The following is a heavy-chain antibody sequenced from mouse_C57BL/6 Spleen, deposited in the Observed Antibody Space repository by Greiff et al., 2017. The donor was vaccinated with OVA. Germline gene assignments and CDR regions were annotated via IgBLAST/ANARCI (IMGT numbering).Heavy chain of an antibody. V-gene: IGHV1-52*01. CDR3: ARGGDYGYWYFDV. Sequence: QVQLKQPGAELVRPGSSVKLSCKASGYTFTSYWMHWVKQRPIQGLEWIGNIDPSDSETHYNQKFKDKATLTVDKSSSTAYMQLSSLTSEDSAVYYCARGGDYGYWYFDVWGTGTTVTVSS. CDR1: GYTFTSYW. J-gene: IGHJ1*03. CDR2: IDPSDSET. D-gene: IGHD2-4*01.